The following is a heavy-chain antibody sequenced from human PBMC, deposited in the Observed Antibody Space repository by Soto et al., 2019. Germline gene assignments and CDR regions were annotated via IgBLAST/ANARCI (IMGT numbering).Heavy chain of an antibody. J-gene: IGHJ5*02. CDR1: GFSLSTRGVG. CDR3: AHSLIGYYYDSSGSNWFDP. D-gene: IGHD3-22*01. Sequence: GPTLVNPTQTLTLTCTFSGFSLSTRGVGVGWIRQPPGKALEWLALIYWDDDKRYSPSLKSRLTITKDTSKNQVVLTMTNMDPVDTATYYCAHSLIGYYYDSSGSNWFDPWGQGTLVTVSS. V-gene: IGHV2-5*02. CDR2: IYWDDDK.